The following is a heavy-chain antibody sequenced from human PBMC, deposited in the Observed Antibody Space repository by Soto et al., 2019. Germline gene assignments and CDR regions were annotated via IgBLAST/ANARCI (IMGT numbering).Heavy chain of an antibody. J-gene: IGHJ4*02. CDR1: GFTFNTYS. CDR3: ARAGGTTVTGLWNFDS. D-gene: IGHD4-17*01. CDR2: IWYDGTQK. Sequence: GGSLRLSCEASGFTFNTYSMHWVRQPPGKGLEWLAAIWYDGTQKYYADSVKGRSIISRDNSKKTLYLEMNSLRAEDTAVYYCARAGGTTVTGLWNFDSWGQGTLVTVSS. V-gene: IGHV3-33*01.